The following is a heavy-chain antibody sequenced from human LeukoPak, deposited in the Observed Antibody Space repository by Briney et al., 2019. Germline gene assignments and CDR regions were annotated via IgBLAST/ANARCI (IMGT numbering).Heavy chain of an antibody. Sequence: SQTLSLTCTVSGGSISSGDYYWSWIRQPPGKGLEWIGYIYYSGSTYYNPSLKSRVTISVDTSKNQFSLKLSSVTAADTAVYYCARVWGSVYDSSGYVDYWGQGTLVTVSS. CDR1: GGSISSGDYY. V-gene: IGHV4-30-4*01. CDR2: IYYSGST. D-gene: IGHD3-22*01. J-gene: IGHJ4*02. CDR3: ARVWGSVYDSSGYVDY.